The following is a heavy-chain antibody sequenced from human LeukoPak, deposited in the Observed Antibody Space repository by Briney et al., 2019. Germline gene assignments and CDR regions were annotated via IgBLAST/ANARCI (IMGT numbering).Heavy chain of an antibody. CDR3: ARESGIAAALDL. D-gene: IGHD6-13*01. J-gene: IGHJ5*02. V-gene: IGHV3-74*01. CDR2: INTDGSST. CDR1: GFTFSSYW. Sequence: GVSLRLSCAASGFTFSSYWMHWVRQAPGKGLVWVSRINTDGSSTSYADSVKGRFTISRDNAKNTLYLQMNSLRAEDTAVYYCARESGIAAALDLWGQGTLVTVSS.